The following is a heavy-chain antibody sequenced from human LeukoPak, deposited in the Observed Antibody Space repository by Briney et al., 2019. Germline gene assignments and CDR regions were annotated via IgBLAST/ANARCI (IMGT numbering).Heavy chain of an antibody. Sequence: PSETLSLTCTVSGGSISSNYWSWIRQSPGRGLEWIGYIYYSGSTYYNPSLKSRVTISVDTSKNQFSLKLSSVTAADTAVYYCARLTIFGVVYDYWGQGTLVTVSS. CDR3: ARLTIFGVVYDY. CDR2: IYYSGST. J-gene: IGHJ4*02. D-gene: IGHD3-3*01. V-gene: IGHV4-59*08. CDR1: GGSISSNY.